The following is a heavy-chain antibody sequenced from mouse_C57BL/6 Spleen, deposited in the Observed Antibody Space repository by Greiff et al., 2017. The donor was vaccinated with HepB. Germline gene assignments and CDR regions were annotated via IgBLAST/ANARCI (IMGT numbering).Heavy chain of an antibody. J-gene: IGHJ3*01. V-gene: IGHV7-3*01. Sequence: EVHLVESGGGLVQPGGSLSLSCAASGFTFTDYYMSWVRQPPGKALEWLGFIRNKANGYTTEYSASVKGRFTISRDNSKSILYLQMNALRAEDSATYDGARHEDGYYWGFAYWGQGTLVTVSA. D-gene: IGHD2-3*01. CDR2: IRNKANGYTT. CDR3: ARHEDGYYWGFAY. CDR1: GFTFTDYY.